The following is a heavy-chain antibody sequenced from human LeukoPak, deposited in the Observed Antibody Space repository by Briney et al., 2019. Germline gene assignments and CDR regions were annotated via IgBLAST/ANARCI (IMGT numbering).Heavy chain of an antibody. Sequence: GGSLRLSCAASGFTFSSYAMSWVRQAPGKGLEWLSIISGSGSSTYYADSVKGRFTISRDNSKNTLYLQMNSLRAEDTAVYYCAKDTVAVAALFDPWGQGTLVTVSS. CDR1: GFTFSSYA. CDR3: AKDTVAVAALFDP. J-gene: IGHJ5*02. D-gene: IGHD6-19*01. CDR2: ISGSGSST. V-gene: IGHV3-23*01.